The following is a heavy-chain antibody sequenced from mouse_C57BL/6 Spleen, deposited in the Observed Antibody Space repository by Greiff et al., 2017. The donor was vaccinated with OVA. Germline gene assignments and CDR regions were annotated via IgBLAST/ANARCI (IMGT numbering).Heavy chain of an antibody. V-gene: IGHV5-9-1*02. CDR2: ISSGGDYI. Sequence: EVQRVESGEGLVKPGGSLKLSCAASGFTFSSYAMSWVRQTPEKRLEWVAYISSGGDYIYHADTVKGRFTISRDNARNTLYLQMSSLKSEDTAMYYCTRGNYAYFDVWGTGTTVTVSS. D-gene: IGHD2-1*01. CDR1: GFTFSSYA. CDR3: TRGNYAYFDV. J-gene: IGHJ1*03.